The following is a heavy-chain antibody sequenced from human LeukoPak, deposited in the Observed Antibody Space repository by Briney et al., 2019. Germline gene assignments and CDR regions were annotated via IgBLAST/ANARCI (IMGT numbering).Heavy chain of an antibody. D-gene: IGHD6-6*01. V-gene: IGHV4-34*01. CDR2: INHSGST. Sequence: PSETLSLTCAVYGGSFSGYYWSWIRQPPGKGLEWIGEINHSGSTNYNPSLTSRVTISVDTSKNQFSLKLRSGTAADTAVYYCAREYSSSSPYYYMDVWGKGTTVTVSS. J-gene: IGHJ6*03. CDR1: GGSFSGYY. CDR3: AREYSSSSPYYYMDV.